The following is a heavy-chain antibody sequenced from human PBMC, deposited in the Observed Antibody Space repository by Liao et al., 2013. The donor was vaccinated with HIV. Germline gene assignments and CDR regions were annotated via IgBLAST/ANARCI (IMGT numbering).Heavy chain of an antibody. CDR3: ARVSGGYYYLYYFDY. J-gene: IGHJ4*02. V-gene: IGHV4-30-2*01. D-gene: IGHD3-22*01. CDR1: GGSISSGGYS. CDR2: IYHSGST. Sequence: QLQLQESGSGLVKPSQTLSLTCAVSGGSISSGGYSWSWIRQPPGKGLEWIGYIYHSGSTYYNPSLKSRVTISVDRSKNQFSLKLSSVTAADTAVYYCARVSGGYYYLYYFDYWAREPWSPSPQ.